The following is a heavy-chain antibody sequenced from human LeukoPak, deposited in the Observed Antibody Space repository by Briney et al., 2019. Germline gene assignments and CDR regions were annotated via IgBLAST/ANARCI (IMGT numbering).Heavy chain of an antibody. CDR2: MSGGGDNT. CDR1: GLTLSNFA. J-gene: IGHJ6*03. Sequence: GGSLRLSCAASGLTLSNFAMTWVRQAPGKGLEWVSVMSGGGDNTNYIDSVRGRFTMSRDTSQSTVYLYMSSLRAEDTAIYYCAKPAGSSGSHPSYSYLEDWGKGTTVIVS. D-gene: IGHD1-26*01. CDR3: AKPAGSSGSHPSYSYLED. V-gene: IGHV3-23*01.